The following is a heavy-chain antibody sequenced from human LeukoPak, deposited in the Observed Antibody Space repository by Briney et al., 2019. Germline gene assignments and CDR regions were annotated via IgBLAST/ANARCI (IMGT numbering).Heavy chain of an antibody. CDR2: ISSSGSTI. D-gene: IGHD3-3*01. Sequence: GGSLRLSCAASGFTFSSFEMNWVRQAPGKGLEWVSYISSSGSTIYTADSVKGRFTISRDNAKNSLYLRMNSLRAEDTAVYHCARIKPYDFWSGYSSMDVWGQGTTVTVSS. V-gene: IGHV3-48*03. CDR1: GFTFSSFE. CDR3: ARIKPYDFWSGYSSMDV. J-gene: IGHJ6*02.